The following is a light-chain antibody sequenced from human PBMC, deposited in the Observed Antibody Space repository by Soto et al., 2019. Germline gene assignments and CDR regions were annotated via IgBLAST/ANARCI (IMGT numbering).Light chain of an antibody. CDR3: SAYASGSAWV. Sequence: QSALTQPPAVSGSPGQSVTISCTGTSSDVGSYNRVSWYQQPPGTAPKLMIYDVSNRSSGVPDRFSGSKSGITSSLTISGLQAEGEADNSSSAYASGSAWVFCGWT. J-gene: IGLJ2*01. CDR2: DVS. CDR1: SSDVGSYNR. V-gene: IGLV2-18*02.